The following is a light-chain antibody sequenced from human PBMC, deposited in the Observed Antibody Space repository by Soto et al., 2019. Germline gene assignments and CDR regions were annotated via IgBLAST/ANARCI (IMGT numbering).Light chain of an antibody. CDR2: YVD. CDR3: CSYADGSIYS. V-gene: IGLV2-14*03. CDR1: SRDVGAYDY. J-gene: IGLJ1*01. Sequence: QSVLTQPASVSGSPGQSITISCTGTSRDVGAYDYVSWYLQYPDKAPQLLIYYVDHRPSGVSSRFSGSKSGNTASLTISGLQAEDEGDYYCCSYADGSIYSFGTGTKV.